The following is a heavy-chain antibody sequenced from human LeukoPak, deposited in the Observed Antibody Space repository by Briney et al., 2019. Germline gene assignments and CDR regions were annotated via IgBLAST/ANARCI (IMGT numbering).Heavy chain of an antibody. J-gene: IGHJ4*02. CDR3: ASDGIAVDRGIGYFDY. CDR1: GSTFRSYG. V-gene: IGHV3-33*01. CDR2: IWYDGSNK. D-gene: IGHD6-13*01. Sequence: PGKSLRLSCAASGSTFRSYGMHWVRQAPGKGLEWVAVIWYDGSNKYYADSVKGRFTISRDNSENTLYLQMNSLRAEDTALYYCASDGIAVDRGIGYFDYWGQGTLVTVSS.